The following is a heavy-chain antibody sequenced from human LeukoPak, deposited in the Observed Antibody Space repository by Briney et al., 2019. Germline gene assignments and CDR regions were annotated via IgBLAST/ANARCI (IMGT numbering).Heavy chain of an antibody. V-gene: IGHV3-66*02. CDR2: ISSGGST. D-gene: IGHD6-19*01. CDR1: GFTVSSNY. Sequence: GGSLRLSCAASGFTVSSNYMSWVRQAPGKRLEWVSVISSGGSTYYADSVKGRFTISRDNSKNTLYLKMNSLRAEDTAVYYCARGRRSGWYVYFDYWGQGTLVTVSS. CDR3: ARGRRSGWYVYFDY. J-gene: IGHJ4*02.